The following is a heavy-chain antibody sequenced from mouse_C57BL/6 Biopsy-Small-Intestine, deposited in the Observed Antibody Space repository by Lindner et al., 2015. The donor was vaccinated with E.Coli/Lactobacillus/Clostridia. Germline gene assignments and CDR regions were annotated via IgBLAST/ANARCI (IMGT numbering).Heavy chain of an antibody. J-gene: IGHJ2*01. CDR3: ARSSYSYYRYDGIDY. D-gene: IGHD2-12*01. V-gene: IGHV1-19*01. CDR1: GYTFTDYY. CDR2: VNPNNDDT. Sequence: VQLQESGPELVKPGASVKMSCKASGYTFTDYYLNWVRQSHGKSLEWIGRVNPNNDDTNYNQKFKGKATLTVDKSLSTAYMQLNSLTSEDSAVYYCARSSYSYYRYDGIDYWGQGTTLTVSS.